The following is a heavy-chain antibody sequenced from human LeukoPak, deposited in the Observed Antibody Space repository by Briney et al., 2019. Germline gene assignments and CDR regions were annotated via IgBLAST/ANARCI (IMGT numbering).Heavy chain of an antibody. CDR1: GGSISSYY. V-gene: IGHV4-59*01. D-gene: IGHD3-10*01. CDR2: IYYSGST. Sequence: SETLSLTCTVSGGSISSYYWSWIRQPPGKGLEWIGYIYYSGSTNYKPSLKSRVTISVDTSKNQFSLKLNPVTAADTAVYYCARGGYYGSGNDFRFDPWGQGTLVTVSS. J-gene: IGHJ5*02. CDR3: ARGGYYGSGNDFRFDP.